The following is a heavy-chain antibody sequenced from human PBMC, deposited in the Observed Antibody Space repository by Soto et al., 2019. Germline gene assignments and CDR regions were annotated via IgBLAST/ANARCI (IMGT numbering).Heavy chain of an antibody. CDR3: SREALEDDAFNI. J-gene: IGHJ3*02. CDR2: IYYTGNT. V-gene: IGHV4-30-4*01. D-gene: IGHD3-16*02. CDR1: GGSISSDDYY. Sequence: QVQLQESGPGRVKPSQTLSLTCTVSGGSISSDDYYWTWIRQPPGKGLEWIGYIYYTGNTFYNPSLKRRLTISIDASNNQFSLQLTSVTAADTAVYYCSREALEDDAFNIWGQGTMVTVSS.